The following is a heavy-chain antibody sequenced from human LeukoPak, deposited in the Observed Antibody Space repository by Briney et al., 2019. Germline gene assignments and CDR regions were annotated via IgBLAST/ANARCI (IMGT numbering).Heavy chain of an antibody. CDR3: ARGYCSSTSCYAFDP. J-gene: IGHJ5*02. CDR2: IYTTEST. V-gene: IGHV4-4*07. D-gene: IGHD2-2*01. CDR1: GGSISSDY. Sequence: SETLSLTCTVSGGSISSDYWSWIRQPAGQGLEWIGRIYTTESTNSNPSLKSRVTISLDKSKNQFSLKLNSVTAADTAVYYCARGYCSSTSCYAFDPWGQGTLVTVSS.